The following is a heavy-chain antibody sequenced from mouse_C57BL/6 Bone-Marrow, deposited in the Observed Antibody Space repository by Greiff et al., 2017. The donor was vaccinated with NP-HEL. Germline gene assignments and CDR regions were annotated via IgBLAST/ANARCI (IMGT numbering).Heavy chain of an antibody. Sequence: VKLVESGAELVKPGASVKLSCKASGYTFTSYWMHWVKQRPGQGLEWIGMIHPNSGSTNYNEKFKSKATLTVDKSSSTAYMQLSSLTSEDSAVYYCARGSLITTLVATDYWGQGTTLTVSS. D-gene: IGHD1-1*01. CDR1: GYTFTSYW. V-gene: IGHV1-64*01. CDR3: ARGSLITTLVATDY. J-gene: IGHJ2*01. CDR2: IHPNSGST.